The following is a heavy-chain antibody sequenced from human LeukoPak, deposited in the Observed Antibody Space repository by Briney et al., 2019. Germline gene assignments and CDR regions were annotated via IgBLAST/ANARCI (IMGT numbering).Heavy chain of an antibody. CDR2: ISGSSSYI. J-gene: IGHJ3*02. Sequence: GGSLRLSCAAPGFTFSTYNMNWVRQAPGKGLEWVSSISGSSSYIYYADSMKGRFTISRDNAKNSLYLQMNSLRAEDTAVYYCARVSTGTSGAFDIWGQGTMVTVSS. CDR3: ARVSTGTSGAFDI. CDR1: GFTFSTYN. D-gene: IGHD1-14*01. V-gene: IGHV3-21*01.